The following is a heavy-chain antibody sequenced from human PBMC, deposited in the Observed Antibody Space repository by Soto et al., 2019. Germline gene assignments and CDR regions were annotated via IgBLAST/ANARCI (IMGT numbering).Heavy chain of an antibody. Sequence: QITLKESGPTLVKPTQTLTLTCTFSGFPLNTSGVAVAWIRQPPGRALEWLVLIYWDNDKHYSPTLKSRLTITRDTSKHQVVLMMTNMDPVDTATYYCAHKSVGFHHFDYWGQGTLVTVSP. J-gene: IGHJ4*02. D-gene: IGHD1-26*01. CDR3: AHKSVGFHHFDY. CDR2: IYWDNDK. V-gene: IGHV2-5*02. CDR1: GFPLNTSGVA.